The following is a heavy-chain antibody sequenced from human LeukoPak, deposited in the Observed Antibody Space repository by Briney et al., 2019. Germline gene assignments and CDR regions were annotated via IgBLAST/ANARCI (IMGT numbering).Heavy chain of an antibody. CDR2: INSDGSST. Sequence: GGSLRLSCAASGFTFSRYWMHWVRQAPGKGLVWVSRINSDGSSTSYADSVKGRFTISRDNAKNTLYLQVNSLRAEDTAVYYCARVPITLAGTKDAKYFQHWGQGTLVTVSS. V-gene: IGHV3-74*01. J-gene: IGHJ1*01. CDR1: GFTFSRYW. D-gene: IGHD6-19*01. CDR3: ARVPITLAGTKDAKYFQH.